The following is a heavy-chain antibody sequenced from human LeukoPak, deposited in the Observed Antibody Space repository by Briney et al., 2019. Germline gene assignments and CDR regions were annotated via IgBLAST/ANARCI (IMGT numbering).Heavy chain of an antibody. J-gene: IGHJ3*01. Sequence: GGSLRLSCAASGFTVGTNYMSWVRQAPGRGLEWVSVVYSAGNTFYADSVKARFTISRDNAKNTLDLQMTSLRVEDTAIYYCARVLAVADAFDLWGQGTMVTVSS. CDR3: ARVLAVADAFDL. CDR2: VYSAGNT. V-gene: IGHV3-66*01. D-gene: IGHD6-19*01. CDR1: GFTVGTNY.